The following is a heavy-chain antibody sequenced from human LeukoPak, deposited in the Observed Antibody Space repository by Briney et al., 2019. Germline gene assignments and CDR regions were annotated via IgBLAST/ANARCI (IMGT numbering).Heavy chain of an antibody. CDR1: GGSFSGYY. J-gene: IGHJ4*02. Sequence: SETLSLTCAVSGGSFSGYYWTWIRQPPGRGLEWIGEINHSGSANYNPSLMSRVAISLDTSKNHFSLNLSSVTAADTAVYYCARGQGTVTTHWGQGTLVTVSS. CDR3: ARGQGTVTTH. V-gene: IGHV4-34*01. CDR2: INHSGSA. D-gene: IGHD4-11*01.